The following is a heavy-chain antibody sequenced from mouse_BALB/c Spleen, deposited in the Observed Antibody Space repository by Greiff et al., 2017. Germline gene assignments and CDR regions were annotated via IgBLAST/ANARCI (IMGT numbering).Heavy chain of an antibody. D-gene: IGHD4-1*01. V-gene: IGHV2-4-1*01. CDR3: ARERGSGPWFAY. J-gene: IGHJ3*01. Sequence: VKLQQSGPGLVQPSQSLSITCTVSGFSLTSYGVHWVRQSPGKGLEWLGVIWSGGSTDYNAAFISRLSISKDNSKSQVFFKMNSLQTDDTARYYCARERGSGPWFAYWGQGTLVTVSA. CDR2: IWSGGST. CDR1: GFSLTSYG.